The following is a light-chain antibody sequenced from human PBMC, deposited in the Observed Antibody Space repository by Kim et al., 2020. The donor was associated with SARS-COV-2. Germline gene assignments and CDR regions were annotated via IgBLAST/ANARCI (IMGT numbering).Light chain of an antibody. CDR3: SALDSSLSAWV. CDR1: SNIVGNQG. J-gene: IGLJ3*02. V-gene: IGLV10-54*02. CDR2: RNN. Sequence: QTATLSCTGNSNIVGNQGAAWLQQHQGHPPKLLSYRNNNRPSGISERFSASRSGNTASLTITGLQPEDEADYYCSALDSSLSAWVFGGGTQLTVL.